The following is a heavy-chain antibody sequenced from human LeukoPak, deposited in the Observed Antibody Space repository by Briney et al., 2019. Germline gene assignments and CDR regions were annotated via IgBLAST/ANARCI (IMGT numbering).Heavy chain of an antibody. J-gene: IGHJ6*03. CDR2: ISAYNGNT. CDR3: ARAAKVRGVYPYYYYMDV. CDR1: GYTFTSYY. Sequence: ASVKVSCKTSGYTFTSYYISWVRQAPGQGLEWMAWISAYNGNTKYAQKFQGRVTITADKSTSTAYMELSSLRSEDTAVYYCARAAKVRGVYPYYYYMDVWGEGTTVTVSS. V-gene: IGHV1-18*01. D-gene: IGHD3-10*01.